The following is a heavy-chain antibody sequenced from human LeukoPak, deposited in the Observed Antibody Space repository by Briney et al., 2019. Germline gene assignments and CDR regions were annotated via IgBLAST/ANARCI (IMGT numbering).Heavy chain of an antibody. J-gene: IGHJ4*02. D-gene: IGHD2-15*01. V-gene: IGHV3-74*01. CDR3: ARAEVVVVAATSLDY. Sequence: GGSLRLSCAASGFSFSSYWMHWVRQAPGKGLVWVSHINTDGTRTSYADSVKGRFTISRDNAKNTLSLQMDSLGTEDTAVYYCARAEVVVVAATSLDYWGQGTLVTVSS. CDR1: GFSFSSYW. CDR2: INTDGTRT.